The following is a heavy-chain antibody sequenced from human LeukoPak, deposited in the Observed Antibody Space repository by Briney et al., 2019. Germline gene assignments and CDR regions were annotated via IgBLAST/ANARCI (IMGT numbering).Heavy chain of an antibody. CDR3: ARGGYCSGGSCHDAFDI. J-gene: IGHJ3*02. V-gene: IGHV4-61*01. CDR2: IYYSGST. Sequence: SETLSLTCTVSGGSVSSGSYYWSWIRQPPGKGLEWIGYIYYSGSTNYNPSLKSRVTISVDTSKNQFSLKLSSVTAADTAVHYCARGGYCSGGSCHDAFDIWGQGTMVTVSS. D-gene: IGHD2-15*01. CDR1: GGSVSSGSYY.